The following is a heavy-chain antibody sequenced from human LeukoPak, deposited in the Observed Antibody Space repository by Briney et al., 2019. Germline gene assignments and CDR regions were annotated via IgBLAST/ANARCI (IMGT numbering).Heavy chain of an antibody. Sequence: GRSLRLSCAASGFTFSCYGMHWVRQAPGKGLEWVAVISYDGSNKYYADSVKGRFTISRDNSKNTLYLQMNSLRAEDTAVYYCAKAERPDTVTTAMFDYWGQGTLVTVSS. CDR2: ISYDGSNK. D-gene: IGHD4-17*01. J-gene: IGHJ4*02. V-gene: IGHV3-30*18. CDR3: AKAERPDTVTTAMFDY. CDR1: GFTFSCYG.